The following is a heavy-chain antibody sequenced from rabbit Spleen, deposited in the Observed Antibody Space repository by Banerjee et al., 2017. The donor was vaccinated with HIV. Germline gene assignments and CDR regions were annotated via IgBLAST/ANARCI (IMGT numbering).Heavy chain of an antibody. V-gene: IGHV1S45*01. CDR3: ARDGAGGSYFAL. CDR1: GFSFSNKAV. D-gene: IGHD8-1*01. J-gene: IGHJ4*01. Sequence: QQQLVESGGGLVKPGASLTLTCKASGFSFSNKAVMCWVRQAPGKGLEWIACINIVTGKSVYASWAKGRFTMSRTSSTTVTLQMSSLTAADTATYFCARDGAGGSYFALWGPGTLVTVS. CDR2: INIVTGKS.